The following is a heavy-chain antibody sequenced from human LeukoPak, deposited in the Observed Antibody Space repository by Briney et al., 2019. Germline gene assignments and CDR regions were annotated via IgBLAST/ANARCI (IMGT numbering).Heavy chain of an antibody. CDR3: ARSGWSRAFDI. V-gene: IGHV3-48*03. Sequence: GGSLRLSCAASGFTFSSYEMNWVRQAPGKGLEWVSYISSSGSTIYYADSVKGRFTISRDNAKNSLYLQMNSLRAEDTAVYYCARSGWSRAFDIWDQGTMVTVSS. CDR1: GFTFSSYE. CDR2: ISSSGSTI. J-gene: IGHJ3*02. D-gene: IGHD2-15*01.